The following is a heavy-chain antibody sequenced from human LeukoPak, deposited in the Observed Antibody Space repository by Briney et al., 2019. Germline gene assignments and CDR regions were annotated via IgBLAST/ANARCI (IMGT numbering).Heavy chain of an antibody. J-gene: IGHJ4*02. CDR3: ASTEGVRVGYFDY. Sequence: SETLSLTCTVSGGSISSGVYYWSWIRQHPGKGLEWIGYIYYSGSTYYNPSLKSRVTISVDTSKNQFSLKLSSVTAADTAVYYCASTEGVRVGYFDYWGQGTLVTVSS. CDR1: GGSISSGVYY. D-gene: IGHD1-14*01. V-gene: IGHV4-31*03. CDR2: IYYSGST.